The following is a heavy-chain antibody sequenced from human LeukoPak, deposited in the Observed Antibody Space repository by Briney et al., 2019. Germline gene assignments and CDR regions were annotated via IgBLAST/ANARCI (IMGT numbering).Heavy chain of an antibody. Sequence: AASVKVSCKVSGYTLTELSMHWVRQAPGNGLEWMGGFDPEDGETIYAQKFQGRVTMTEDTSTDTAYMELSSLRSEDTAVYYCATVMITFGGVIVHPRAFDYWGQGTLVTVSS. CDR2: FDPEDGET. CDR3: ATVMITFGGVIVHPRAFDY. J-gene: IGHJ4*02. CDR1: GYTLTELS. D-gene: IGHD3-16*02. V-gene: IGHV1-24*01.